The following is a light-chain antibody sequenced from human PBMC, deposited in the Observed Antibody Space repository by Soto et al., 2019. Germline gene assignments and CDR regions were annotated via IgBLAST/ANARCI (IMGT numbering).Light chain of an antibody. CDR1: SSDVGGYNY. CDR2: DVS. V-gene: IGLV2-14*01. J-gene: IGLJ1*01. CDR3: SSYTSSSSYV. Sequence: QSALTQPASVSGSPGQSITISCTGTSSDVGGYNYVSWYQQHPGKAPKLMIYDVSNRPSGVSNRFSGSKSGNTASLTISGLQAEDEAEYYCSSYTSSSSYVSVTGTKVTVL.